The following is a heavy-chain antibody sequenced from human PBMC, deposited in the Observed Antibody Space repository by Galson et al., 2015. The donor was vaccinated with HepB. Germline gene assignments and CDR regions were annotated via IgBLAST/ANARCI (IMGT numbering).Heavy chain of an antibody. CDR3: ARGVGSCSDDVCHPRYYYYYGMDV. V-gene: IGHV3-53*01. D-gene: IGHD3-22*01. J-gene: IGHJ6*02. CDR2: IYSGGST. CDR1: TFIFTSNY. Sequence: SLRLSCAASTFIFTSNYMSWVRQAPGKGLEWVSVIYSGGSTYYADSVKGRFTISRDNSKNSLYLQMNSLRAEDTALYYCARGVGSCSDDVCHPRYYYYYGMDVWGQGTTVTVSS.